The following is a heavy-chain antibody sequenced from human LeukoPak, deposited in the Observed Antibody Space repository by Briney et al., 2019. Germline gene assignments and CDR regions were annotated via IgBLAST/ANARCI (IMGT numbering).Heavy chain of an antibody. Sequence: SETLSLTCTVSGGSISSYYWSWIRQPPGKGLEWIGYIYTSGSTNYNPSLKSRVAISVDTSKNQFSLKLSSVTAADTAVYYCARAPYYYDSSGHSNYFDYWGQGTLVTVSS. D-gene: IGHD3-22*01. CDR1: GGSISSYY. J-gene: IGHJ4*02. V-gene: IGHV4-4*08. CDR3: ARAPYYYDSSGHSNYFDY. CDR2: IYTSGST.